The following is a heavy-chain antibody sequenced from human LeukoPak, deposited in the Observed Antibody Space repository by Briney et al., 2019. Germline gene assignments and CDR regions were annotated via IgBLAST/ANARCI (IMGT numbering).Heavy chain of an antibody. CDR1: GFTFSGYW. CDR2: IKSDGSDT. CDR3: ARAMAGDYGMDV. Sequence: GGSLRLSCGGPGFTFSGYWMHWVRQGPGKGLVWVSRIKSDGSDTSYADSVKGRFTISRDNAKNTLYLQLSSLRADDTAVYYCARAMAGDYGMDVWGQGTTVTVSS. V-gene: IGHV3-74*01. J-gene: IGHJ6*02. D-gene: IGHD6-19*01.